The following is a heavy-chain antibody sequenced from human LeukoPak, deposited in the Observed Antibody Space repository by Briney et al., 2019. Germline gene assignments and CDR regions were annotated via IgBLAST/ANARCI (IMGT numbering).Heavy chain of an antibody. CDR2: IYSAGSI. CDR3: ARRAGAYTHPYDY. D-gene: IGHD3-16*01. CDR1: GLTFSTYE. Sequence: GGSLRLSCAASGLTFSTYEMNWVRQAPGKGLEWVSFIYSAGSIYYSDSVKGRFTISIDNSKNTLYLQMNSLRAEDTAVYYCARRAGAYTHPYDYWGQGTLVTVSS. V-gene: IGHV3-53*01. J-gene: IGHJ4*02.